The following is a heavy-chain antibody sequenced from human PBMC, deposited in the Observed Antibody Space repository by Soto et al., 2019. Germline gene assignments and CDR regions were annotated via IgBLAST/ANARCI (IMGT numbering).Heavy chain of an antibody. Sequence: GGSLRLSCAASGFSLSGYWMHWVRQAPGKGLVWVSRINSDGSSTSYADSVKGRFTISRDNAKNTLDLQMNSLRAEDTAVYYCARAVRSGSYPYYYYGMDVWGQGTTVTVSS. CDR3: ARAVRSGSYPYYYYGMDV. J-gene: IGHJ6*02. CDR2: INSDGSST. CDR1: GFSLSGYW. D-gene: IGHD3-10*01. V-gene: IGHV3-74*01.